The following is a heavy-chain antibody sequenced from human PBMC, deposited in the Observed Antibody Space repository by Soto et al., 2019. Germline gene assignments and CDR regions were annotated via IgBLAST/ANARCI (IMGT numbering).Heavy chain of an antibody. CDR2: ISYDGSNK. D-gene: IGHD6-6*01. Sequence: GGSLRLSCAASGFTFSSYGMHWVRQAPGKGLEWVAVISYDGSNKYYADSVKGRFTISRDNSKNTLYLQMNSLRAEDTAVYYCAKAQFRSIAARPQHYYYGMDVWGQGTTVTVSS. J-gene: IGHJ6*02. CDR1: GFTFSSYG. CDR3: AKAQFRSIAARPQHYYYGMDV. V-gene: IGHV3-30*18.